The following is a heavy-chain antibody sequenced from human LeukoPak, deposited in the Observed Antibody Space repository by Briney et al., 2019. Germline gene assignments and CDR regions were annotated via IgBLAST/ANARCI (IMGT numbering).Heavy chain of an antibody. J-gene: IGHJ4*02. V-gene: IGHV4-34*01. CDR2: INHSGST. D-gene: IGHD6-6*01. CDR3: ARSSSSSPHLDY. CDR1: GGSFSGYY. Sequence: SETLSLTCAVYGGSFSGYYWSWIRQPPGKGLEWIGEINHSGSTNYNPSLKSRVTISVDTSKNQFSLKLSSVTAADTAVYYCARSSSSSPHLDYWGQGTLVTVSS.